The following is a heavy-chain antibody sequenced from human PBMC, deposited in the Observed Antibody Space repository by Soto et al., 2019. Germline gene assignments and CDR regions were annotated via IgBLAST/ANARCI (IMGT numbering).Heavy chain of an antibody. CDR2: IDPSDSYT. Sequence: GESLKISCKGSGYSFTSYWISWVRQMHGKGLEWMGRIDPSDSYTNYSPSFQGHVTISADKSISTAYLQWSGLKASDTAMYYCARLRYYDSSGSDAFDIWGQGTMVT. J-gene: IGHJ3*02. CDR3: ARLRYYDSSGSDAFDI. CDR1: GYSFTSYW. V-gene: IGHV5-10-1*01. D-gene: IGHD3-22*01.